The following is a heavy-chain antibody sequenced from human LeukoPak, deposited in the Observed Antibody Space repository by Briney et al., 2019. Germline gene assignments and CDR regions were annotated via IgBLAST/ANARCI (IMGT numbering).Heavy chain of an antibody. D-gene: IGHD3-22*01. CDR1: GFTFSSYS. CDR3: ARDRDSSGYYYYYMDV. V-gene: IGHV3-21*01. CDR2: ISSSSSYI. Sequence: GGPLRLSCAASGFTFSSYSMNWVRQAPGKGLEWVSSISSSSSYIYYADSVKGRFTISRDNAKNSLYLQMNSLRAEDTAVYYCARDRDSSGYYYYYMDVWGKGTTVTVSS. J-gene: IGHJ6*03.